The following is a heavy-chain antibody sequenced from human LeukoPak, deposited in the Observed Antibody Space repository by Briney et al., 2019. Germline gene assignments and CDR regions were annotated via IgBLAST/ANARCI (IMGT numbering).Heavy chain of an antibody. CDR2: IYYSGST. J-gene: IGHJ5*02. CDR3: AGGLYYYDSSGYPYNWFDP. V-gene: IGHV4-61*01. Sequence: SETLSLTCTVSGGSVSSGSYYWSWIRQPPGKGPEWIGYIYYSGSTNYNPSLKSRVTISVDTSKNQFSLKLSSVTAADTAVYYCAGGLYYYDSSGYPYNWFDPWGQGTLVTVSS. CDR1: GGSVSSGSYY. D-gene: IGHD3-22*01.